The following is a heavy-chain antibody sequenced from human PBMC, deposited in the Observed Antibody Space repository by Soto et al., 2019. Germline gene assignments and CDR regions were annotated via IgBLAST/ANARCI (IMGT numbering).Heavy chain of an antibody. CDR3: ARVVVGYSGYDYDIYYYYGMDV. J-gene: IGHJ6*02. V-gene: IGHV6-1*01. CDR2: TYYRSKWYN. Sequence: PSQTLSLTCAISGDSVSSNSAAWNWIRQSPSRGLEWLGRTYYRSKWYNDYAVSVKSRITINPDTSKNQFSLQLNSVTPEDTAVYCCARVVVGYSGYDYDIYYYYGMDVWGQGTTVTVSS. D-gene: IGHD5-12*01. CDR1: GDSVSSNSAA.